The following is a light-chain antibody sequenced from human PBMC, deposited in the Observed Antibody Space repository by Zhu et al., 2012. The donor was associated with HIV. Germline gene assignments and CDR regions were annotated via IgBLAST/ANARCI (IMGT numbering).Light chain of an antibody. CDR2: GAS. CDR3: QLYGTSPPLT. V-gene: IGKV3-20*01. CDR1: DFVNSK. J-gene: IGKJ4*01. Sequence: EVVMTQSPTTLSVSPGERATLSCRSDDFVNSKLAWYQQKPGHPPRLLIYGASNRAADIPYRFSGSGSGTDFTLTISRLEPEDFVVYYCQLYGTSPPLTFGGGTKVEMK.